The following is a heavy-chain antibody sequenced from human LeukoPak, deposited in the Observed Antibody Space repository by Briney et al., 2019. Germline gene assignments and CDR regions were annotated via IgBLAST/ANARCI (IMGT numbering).Heavy chain of an antibody. CDR2: IAAYSGNT. J-gene: IGHJ3*02. D-gene: IGHD3-10*01. V-gene: IGHV1-18*01. CDR1: GYTFSNYG. Sequence: WASVKVSCKASGYTFSNYGLNWVRQAPGQGLEWMGRIAAYSGNTNYAQKFQGRVTITADESTSTAYMELSSLRSEDTAVYYCARDYTMVRGVIPHSAFDIWGQGTMVTVSS. CDR3: ARDYTMVRGVIPHSAFDI.